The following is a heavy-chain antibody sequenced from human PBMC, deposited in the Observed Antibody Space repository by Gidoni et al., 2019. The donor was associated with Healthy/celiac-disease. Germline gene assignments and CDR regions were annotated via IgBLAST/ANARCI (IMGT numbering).Heavy chain of an antibody. CDR2: IIPIFGTA. CDR3: ARDRYGSGSYNKIFDAFDI. V-gene: IGHV1-69*01. CDR1: GGTFSGYA. D-gene: IGHD3-10*01. Sequence: QVQLVQSGAAVKKPGSSVTVSCKASGGTFSGYAISWVRQAPGQGLEVMGGIIPIFGTANYAQKFQGRVTITADESTSTAYMELSSLRSEDTAVYYCARDRYGSGSYNKIFDAFDIWGQGTMVTVSS. J-gene: IGHJ3*02.